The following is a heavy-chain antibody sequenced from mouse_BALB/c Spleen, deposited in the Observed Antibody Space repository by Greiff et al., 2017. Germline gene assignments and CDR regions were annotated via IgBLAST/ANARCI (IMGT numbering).Heavy chain of an antibody. V-gene: IGHV5-4*02. Sequence: EVKLVESGGGLVKPGGSLELSCPASGFTFSDYYMYWVRQTPEKRLEWVATISDGGSYTYYPDSVKGRFTISRDNAKNNLYLQMSSLKSEDTAMYYCARDGRWLLTFAYWGQGTLVTVSA. CDR2: ISDGGSYT. D-gene: IGHD2-3*01. CDR1: GFTFSDYY. J-gene: IGHJ3*01. CDR3: ARDGRWLLTFAY.